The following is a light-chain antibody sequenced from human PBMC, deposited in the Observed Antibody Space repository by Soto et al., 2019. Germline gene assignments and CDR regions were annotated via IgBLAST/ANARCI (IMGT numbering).Light chain of an antibody. J-gene: IGKJ4*01. Sequence: EIVLTQSPGTLSLSPGERATLSCRASQSVSSSYLAWYQQKPGQAPRLLIYGASSRATGIPDRFSGSGSGTDFPLTISRLEPEDFAVYYCQQYGRSPPTFGGGTKVEIK. CDR2: GAS. V-gene: IGKV3-20*01. CDR3: QQYGRSPPT. CDR1: QSVSSSY.